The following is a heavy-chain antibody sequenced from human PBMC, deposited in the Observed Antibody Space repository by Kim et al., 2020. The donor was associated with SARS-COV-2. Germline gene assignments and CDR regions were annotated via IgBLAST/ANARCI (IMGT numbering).Heavy chain of an antibody. CDR2: ISWNSGSI. Sequence: GGSLRLSCAASGFTFGDYAMHWVRQAPGKGLEWVSGISWNSGSIGYADSVKGRFTISRDNAKNSLYLQMNSLRAEDTALYYCAKDSGYSYGPGNLVGWGQGTLVTVSS. CDR1: GFTFGDYA. J-gene: IGHJ4*02. CDR3: AKDSGYSYGPGNLVG. V-gene: IGHV3-9*01. D-gene: IGHD5-18*01.